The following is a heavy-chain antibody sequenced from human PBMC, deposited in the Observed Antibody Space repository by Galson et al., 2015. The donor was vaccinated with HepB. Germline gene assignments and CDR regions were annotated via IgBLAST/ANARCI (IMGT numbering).Heavy chain of an antibody. V-gene: IGHV1-2*02. J-gene: IGHJ3*02. CDR2: INPNSGGT. CDR1: GYTFTGYY. D-gene: IGHD2-2*02. Sequence: SVKVSCKASGYTFTGYYMHWVRQAPGQGLEWMGWINPNSGGTNYAQKFQGRVTMTRDTSISTAYMELSRLRSDDTAVYYCARGGCSSTSCYTGEKCDIWGQGTMVTVSS. CDR3: ARGGCSSTSCYTGEKCDI.